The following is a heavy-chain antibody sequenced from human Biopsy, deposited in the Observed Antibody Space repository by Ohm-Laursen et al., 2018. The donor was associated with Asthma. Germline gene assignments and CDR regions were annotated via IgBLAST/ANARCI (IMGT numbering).Heavy chain of an antibody. D-gene: IGHD2-2*01. CDR2: IIPIFGPT. Sequence: SSVKVSCKAYGGTFSSNSINWVRQAPGQGLEWMGRIIPIFGPTNYAQKFQGRVTISADDSTSTTYMELTSLSAEDTALYYCARGPEYGRSSEALDYWGQGTLVTVSS. V-gene: IGHV1-69*15. J-gene: IGHJ4*02. CDR3: ARGPEYGRSSEALDY. CDR1: GGTFSSNS.